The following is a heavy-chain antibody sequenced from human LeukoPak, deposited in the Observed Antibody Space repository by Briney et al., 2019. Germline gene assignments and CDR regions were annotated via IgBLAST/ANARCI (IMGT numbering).Heavy chain of an antibody. CDR2: INPNSGGT. D-gene: IGHD3-22*01. CDR3: ARGRRGGYYYDY. V-gene: IGHV1-2*02. CDR1: GYTFTDYY. Sequence: ASVKVSCKTSGYTFTDYYMHWVRQAPGQGLEWMGWINPNSGGTTYAQKFQGRVTMTGDTSISTAYMELSRLRSDDTAVYYCARGRRGGYYYDYWGQGTLVTVSS. J-gene: IGHJ4*02.